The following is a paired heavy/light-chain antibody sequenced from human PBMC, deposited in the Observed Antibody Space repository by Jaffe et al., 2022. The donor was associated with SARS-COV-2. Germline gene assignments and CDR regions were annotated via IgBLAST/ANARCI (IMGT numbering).Light chain of an antibody. CDR2: GDT. J-gene: IGLJ2*01. CDR3: QSYDSSLSGSV. Sequence: QSVLTQPPSVSGAPGQRVTISCSGSSSNIGAGYDVHWYQHLPGTAPKLLIYGDTSRPSGVPDRFSGSKSATSASLAITGLQAEDEADYYCQSYDSSLSGSVFGGGTKLTVL. V-gene: IGLV1-40*01. CDR1: SSNIGAGYD.
Heavy chain of an antibody. D-gene: IGHD4-17*01. J-gene: IGHJ5*02. CDR3: ARTGTAVTPHFDP. CDR2: IYINGAT. Sequence: QVQLQESGPGLVKPSQTLSLTCTVSGGSIRSGAYYWSWVRQPAGKGLEWIGRIYINGATNYIPSLKSRVTISIDTSTNRFSLRLSSVTAADTAVYYCARTGTAVTPHFDPWGQGTLVTVSS. V-gene: IGHV4-61*02. CDR1: GGSIRSGAYY.